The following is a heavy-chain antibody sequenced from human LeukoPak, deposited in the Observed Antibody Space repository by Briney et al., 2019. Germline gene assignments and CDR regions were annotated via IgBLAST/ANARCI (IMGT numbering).Heavy chain of an antibody. CDR2: FDPEDGET. J-gene: IGHJ5*02. CDR1: GYTLTELS. CDR3: ATARRLEGYCSSITCLVPYNWLDP. V-gene: IGHV1-24*01. Sequence: ASVKVSCKVSGYTLTELSMHWVRQAPGKGLEWMGGFDPEDGETIYAQKFQGRVTMTRDTSTSTVYMELRSLRSEDTAVYYCATARRLEGYCSSITCLVPYNWLDPWGQGTLVTVS. D-gene: IGHD2-2*01.